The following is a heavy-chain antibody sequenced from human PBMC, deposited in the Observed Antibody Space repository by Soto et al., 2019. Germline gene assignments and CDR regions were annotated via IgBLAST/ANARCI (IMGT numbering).Heavy chain of an antibody. D-gene: IGHD2-8*01. CDR1: GDSISNSY. CDR3: ASLRVLGPGYYGLDV. J-gene: IGHJ6*02. CDR2: LYYNGST. Sequence: SETLSLTCTVSGDSISNSYWSWIRQPPGKGLEWVASLYYNGSTNQHPSLTSRVTISVDTSKNQFSLRLTPLTAADTAVYFCASLRVLGPGYYGLDVWGQGTTVTVSS. V-gene: IGHV4-59*01.